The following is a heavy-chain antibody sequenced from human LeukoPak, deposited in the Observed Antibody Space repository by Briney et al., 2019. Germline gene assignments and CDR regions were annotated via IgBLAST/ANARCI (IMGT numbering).Heavy chain of an antibody. J-gene: IGHJ1*01. CDR2: ISRTGTTI. D-gene: IGHD2-21*02. CDR3: ARDLGSGDHGLLV. V-gene: IGHV3-48*01. CDR1: GVTFNSYT. Sequence: PGGSLRLSCAASGVTFNSYTMNWVRQAPGKGLEWISYISRTGTTIYYAASVKGRFTISRDNAKNSLYLQMSSLRSEDTGLYFCARDLGSGDHGLLVWGQGTLRTVSS.